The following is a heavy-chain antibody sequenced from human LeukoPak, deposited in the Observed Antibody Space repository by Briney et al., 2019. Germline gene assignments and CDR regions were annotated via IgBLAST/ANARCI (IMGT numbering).Heavy chain of an antibody. CDR2: INPNSGGT. CDR1: GYTFTGYY. CDR3: ARPRVAEYIFDY. J-gene: IGHJ4*02. V-gene: IGHV1-2*02. D-gene: IGHD3-3*01. Sequence: ASVKVSCKASGYTFTGYYMHWVRQAPGQGLEWMGWINPNSGGTNYAQKFLGRVTMTRDTSISTAYMELSRLRSDDTAVYYCARPRVAEYIFDYWGQGTLVTVSS.